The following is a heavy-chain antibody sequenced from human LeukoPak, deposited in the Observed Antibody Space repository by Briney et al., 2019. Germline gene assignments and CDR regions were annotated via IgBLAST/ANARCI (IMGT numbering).Heavy chain of an antibody. CDR2: ISYDGSQT. V-gene: IGHV3-33*05. Sequence: GRSLRLSCAASGFTFSGHGMHWVRQAPGKGLEWLALISYDGSQTSYIDSVKGRFTISRDNSKNTLYLQMNTLRAEDTAVFYCARRTGSNSGGSLDYWGRGTLVTVSS. J-gene: IGHJ4*02. CDR1: GFTFSGHG. CDR3: ARRTGSNSGGSLDY. D-gene: IGHD2-15*01.